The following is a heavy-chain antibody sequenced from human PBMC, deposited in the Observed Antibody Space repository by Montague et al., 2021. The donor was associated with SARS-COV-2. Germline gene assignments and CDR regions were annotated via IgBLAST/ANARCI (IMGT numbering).Heavy chain of an antibody. CDR2: IYFSGSS. D-gene: IGHD2-15*01. V-gene: IGHV4-39*01. CDR3: ARHRRGGLVLAAPNWFDP. Sequence: SETLSLTCTVSGGSVSSSGYYWGWIRQPPGKGLEWIGRIYFSGSSYYNPSLKSRVSISVDTSKNQFSLRLSSVTSADTAVYYCARHRRGGLVLAAPNWFDPWGQGTLVTVSS. CDR1: GGSVSSSGYY. J-gene: IGHJ5*02.